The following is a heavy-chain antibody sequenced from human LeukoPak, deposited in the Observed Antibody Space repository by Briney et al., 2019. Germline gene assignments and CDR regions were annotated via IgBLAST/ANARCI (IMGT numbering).Heavy chain of an antibody. Sequence: GGSLRLSCAASGFTFDDYGMSWVRQAPGKGLEGVSGINWNGGSTGYADSVKGRFTISRDNAKSSLFLEMNSLRVEDTGVYYCARGDGRGRSDGATWGPGTLVTVSS. CDR2: INWNGGST. J-gene: IGHJ1*01. CDR3: ARGDGRGRSDGAT. V-gene: IGHV3-20*04. D-gene: IGHD6-19*01. CDR1: GFTFDDYG.